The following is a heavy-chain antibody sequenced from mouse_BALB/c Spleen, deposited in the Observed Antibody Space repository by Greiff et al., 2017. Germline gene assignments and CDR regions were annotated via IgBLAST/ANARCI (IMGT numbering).Heavy chain of an antibody. CDR2: IWAGGST. D-gene: IGHD1-1*01. Sequence: VKLVESGPGLVAPSQSLSITCTVSGFSLTSYGVHWVRQPPGKGLEWLGVIWAGGSTNYNSALMSRLSISKDNSKSQVFLKMNSLQTDDTAMYYCARDQDYYGSRAWFAYWGQGTLVTVSA. J-gene: IGHJ3*01. CDR1: GFSLTSYG. CDR3: ARDQDYYGSRAWFAY. V-gene: IGHV2-9*02.